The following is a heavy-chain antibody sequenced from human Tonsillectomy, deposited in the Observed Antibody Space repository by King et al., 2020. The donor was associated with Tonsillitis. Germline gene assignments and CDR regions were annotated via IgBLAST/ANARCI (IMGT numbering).Heavy chain of an antibody. J-gene: IGHJ4*02. D-gene: IGHD3-10*01. Sequence: VQLVESGAEVKKPGASVNLSCKASGYTFTKYPMHWVRQAPGQGLEWMGVINPTDGSTSYRQKFQGRVTMTRDTSTSTVYLELSSLRSEDTAVYYCATQGRATWGLTMARNWRMPRYLDFWGQGSLVTVSS. CDR2: INPTDGST. CDR3: ATQGRATWGLTMARNWRMPRYLDF. CDR1: GYTFTKYP. V-gene: IGHV1-46*01.